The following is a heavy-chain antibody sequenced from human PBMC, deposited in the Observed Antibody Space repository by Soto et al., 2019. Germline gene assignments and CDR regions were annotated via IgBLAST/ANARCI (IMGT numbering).Heavy chain of an antibody. J-gene: IGHJ4*02. CDR2: IWYDGSNK. D-gene: IGHD3-9*01. Sequence: ESGGGVVQPGRSLRLSCAASGFTFSSYGMHWVRQAPGKGLEWVAVIWYDGSNKYYADSVKGRFTISRDNSKNTLYLQMNSLRAEDTAVYYCARDSPYYDILTGYYEFDYWGQGTLVTVSS. CDR1: GFTFSSYG. CDR3: ARDSPYYDILTGYYEFDY. V-gene: IGHV3-33*01.